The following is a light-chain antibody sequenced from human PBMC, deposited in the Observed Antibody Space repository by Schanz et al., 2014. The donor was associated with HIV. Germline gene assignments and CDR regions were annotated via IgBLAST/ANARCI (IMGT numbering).Light chain of an antibody. J-gene: IGLJ1*01. V-gene: IGLV2-14*03. CDR3: CSYTSSSTGV. CDR1: SGDVGSYNY. CDR2: DVS. Sequence: QSALTQPASVSGSPGQSISISCTGTSGDVGSYNYVSWYQQHPGKAPKLMIYDVSNRPSGVSSRFSGSKSGNTASLTISGLQAEDEADYYCCSYTSSSTGVFGTGTKLTVL.